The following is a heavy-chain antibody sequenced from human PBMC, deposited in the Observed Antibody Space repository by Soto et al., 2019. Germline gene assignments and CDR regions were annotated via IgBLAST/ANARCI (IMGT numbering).Heavy chain of an antibody. V-gene: IGHV3-30*18. Sequence: HLVESGGGVVQPGGSLRLSCAASGFAFSAFGMQWVRQTPAKGLEWVAVISYDGVNKNYPDSVKGRFIVSRDNSKNTLYLQMSTLTVDDTAVYYCAKYRRSVFYFDAFDIWGQGTLVAVSS. CDR3: AKYRRSVFYFDAFDI. D-gene: IGHD3-22*01. J-gene: IGHJ3*02. CDR1: GFAFSAFG. CDR2: ISYDGVNK.